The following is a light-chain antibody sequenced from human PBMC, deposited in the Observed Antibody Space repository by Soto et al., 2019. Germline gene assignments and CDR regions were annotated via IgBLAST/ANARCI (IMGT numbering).Light chain of an antibody. CDR1: SSDVGSYDH. Sequence: QSVLTQPASVSGSPGQSITISCSGTSSDVGSYDHVAWYQQFPGKTPKLMIYEVSNRPSGVSSRFSGSKSGNTASLTISGLQAEDEADYYCISDTGSSTSYVFGSGTKVTVL. CDR2: EVS. V-gene: IGLV2-14*01. CDR3: ISDTGSSTSYV. J-gene: IGLJ1*01.